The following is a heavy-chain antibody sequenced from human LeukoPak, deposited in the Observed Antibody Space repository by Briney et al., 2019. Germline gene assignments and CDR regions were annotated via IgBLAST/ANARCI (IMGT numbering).Heavy chain of an antibody. J-gene: IGHJ5*02. CDR1: GFTFRSYW. Sequence: TGGSLRLSCAASGFTFRSYWMSWVRQAPGKGLEWVANIKKDGSEKYYVDSVKGRFTISRDNAKNSLSLQMNSLRVEDTAVYYCARDHGSGSYWEGFDPWGQGTLVTVSS. D-gene: IGHD3-10*01. CDR2: IKKDGSEK. CDR3: ARDHGSGSYWEGFDP. V-gene: IGHV3-7*01.